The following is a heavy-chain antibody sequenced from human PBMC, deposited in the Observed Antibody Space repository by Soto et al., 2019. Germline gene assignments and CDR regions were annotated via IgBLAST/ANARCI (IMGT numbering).Heavy chain of an antibody. CDR1: GFTFSSDG. D-gene: IGHD1-1*01. CDR2: ISYDGSNK. J-gene: IGHJ2*01. CDR3: AEDLKLPDWYFDL. Sequence: QVQLVESGGGVVQPGRSLRLSCAASGFTFSSDGMHWVRQAPGKGLEWVAVISYDGSNKYYADSVKGRFTISRDNSKNTLYLQMNSLRAEDTAVYYCAEDLKLPDWYFDLWGRGTLVTVSS. V-gene: IGHV3-30*18.